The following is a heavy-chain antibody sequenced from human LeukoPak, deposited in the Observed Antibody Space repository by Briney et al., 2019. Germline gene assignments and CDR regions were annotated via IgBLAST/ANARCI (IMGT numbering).Heavy chain of an antibody. D-gene: IGHD3-10*01. CDR3: AKDTYYYGSGSYDY. Sequence: GSLRLSCAASGFTFSSYAMSWVRQAPGKGLEGVSAISGSGGSTYYADSVKGRFTISRDNSKNTLYLQMNSLRAEDTAVYYCAKDTYYYGSGSYDYWGQGTLVTVSS. CDR2: ISGSGGST. J-gene: IGHJ4*02. CDR1: GFTFSSYA. V-gene: IGHV3-23*01.